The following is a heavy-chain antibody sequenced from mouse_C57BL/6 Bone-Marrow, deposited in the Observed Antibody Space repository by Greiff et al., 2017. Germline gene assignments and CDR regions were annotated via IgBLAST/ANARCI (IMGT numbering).Heavy chain of an antibody. D-gene: IGHD2-3*01. CDR2: IYPRSGNT. Sequence: QVHVKQSGAELARPGASVKLSCKASGYTFTSYGISWVKQRTGQGLEWIGEIYPRSGNTYYNEKFKGKATLTADKSSSTAYMELRSLTSEDSAVYFCAPDGYLFAYWGQGTLVTVSA. CDR3: APDGYLFAY. J-gene: IGHJ3*01. CDR1: GYTFTSYG. V-gene: IGHV1-81*01.